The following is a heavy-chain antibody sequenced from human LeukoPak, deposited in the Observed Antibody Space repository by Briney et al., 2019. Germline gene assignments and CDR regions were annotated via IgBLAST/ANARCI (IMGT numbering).Heavy chain of an antibody. J-gene: IGHJ4*02. CDR2: IWYDGSKE. D-gene: IGHD2-2*01. Sequence: GGSLRLSCAASGFTFSTYAMHWVRQAPGKGLEWVAVIWYDGSKEFFADSVKGRFTISRDNSKNTLYLQMNSLRGEDTAVYYCAKGGSPSCYSSSGYWGQGTLVTVSS. V-gene: IGHV3-33*06. CDR1: GFTFSTYA. CDR3: AKGGSPSCYSSSGY.